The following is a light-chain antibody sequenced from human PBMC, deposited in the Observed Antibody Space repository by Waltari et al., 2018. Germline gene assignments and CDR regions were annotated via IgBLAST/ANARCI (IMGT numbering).Light chain of an antibody. J-gene: IGLJ3*02. CDR1: SGHSSNI. CDR2: VNTDGSH. CDR3: QTGGHGTWV. V-gene: IGLV4-69*01. Sequence: LVVTQSPSASASLGASVKLTCTLSSGHSSNIIAWLQQQPEKGPRYLMKVNTDGSHSRWDVIPDRFSGSSSGAERYLPISSLQAEDEADYYCQTGGHGTWVFGGGTKLTVL.